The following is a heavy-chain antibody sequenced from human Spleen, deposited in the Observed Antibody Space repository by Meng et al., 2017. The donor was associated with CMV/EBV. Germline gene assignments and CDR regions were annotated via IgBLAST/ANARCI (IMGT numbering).Heavy chain of an antibody. CDR1: GFTFSNYW. Sequence: GESLKISCAASGFTFSNYWMTWDRQAPGRGLEWVANIKEDGSEKYYVDSVKGRFTISRDNAKNSLYLQMNSLRPEDTAVYYCARALVGVLDYWGQGNLVTVSS. CDR3: ARALVGVLDY. CDR2: IKEDGSEK. V-gene: IGHV3-7*01. J-gene: IGHJ4*02. D-gene: IGHD2-2*01.